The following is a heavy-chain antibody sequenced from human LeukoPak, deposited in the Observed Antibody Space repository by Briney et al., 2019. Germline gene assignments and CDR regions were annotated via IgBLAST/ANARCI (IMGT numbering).Heavy chain of an antibody. J-gene: IGHJ6*02. CDR1: GGTFSSYA. CDR3: ATEAAIDYYYYGMGV. CDR2: IIPILGIA. V-gene: IGHV1-69*04. Sequence: GSSVKVSCKASGGTFSSYAISWVRQAPGQGLEWMGRIIPILGIANYAQKFQGRVTITADKSTSTAYMELSSLRSEDTAVYYCATEAAIDYYYYGMGVWGQGTTVTVSS. D-gene: IGHD2-2*01.